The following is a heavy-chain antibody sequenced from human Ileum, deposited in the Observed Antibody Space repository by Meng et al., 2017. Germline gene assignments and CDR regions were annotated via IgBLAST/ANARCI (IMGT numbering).Heavy chain of an antibody. D-gene: IGHD6-13*01. CDR2: INSDGSST. CDR3: ARALFSYSSSWYEDKGYGMDV. CDR1: GFTFSSYW. V-gene: IGHV3-74*01. Sequence: GESLKISCAASGFTFSSYWMHWVRQAPGKGLVWVSRINSDGSSTSYADSVKGRFTISRDNAKNTLYLQMNSLRAEDTAVYYCARALFSYSSSWYEDKGYGMDVWGQGTTVTVSS. J-gene: IGHJ6*02.